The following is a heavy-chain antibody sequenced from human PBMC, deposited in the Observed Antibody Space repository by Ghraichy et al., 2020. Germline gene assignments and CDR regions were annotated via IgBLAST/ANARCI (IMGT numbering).Heavy chain of an antibody. V-gene: IGHV3-9*01. CDR2: ISWNSGRI. CDR1: GFTFDDYA. CDR3: AKGQDPGPTDSSGHYWGGFGMDV. Sequence: GGSLRLSCAASGFTFDDYAMHWVRQAPGKGLEWVSSISWNSGRIGYADSVKGRFSISRDNVKKSLHLQMNSLRAEDTALYYCAKGQDPGPTDSSGHYWGGFGMDVWGQGTTVIVSS. J-gene: IGHJ6*02. D-gene: IGHD3-22*01.